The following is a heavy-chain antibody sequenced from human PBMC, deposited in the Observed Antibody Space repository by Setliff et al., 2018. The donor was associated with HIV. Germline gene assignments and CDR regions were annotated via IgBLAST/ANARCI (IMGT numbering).Heavy chain of an antibody. V-gene: IGHV3-23*01. J-gene: IGHJ4*02. CDR3: ARAXGPGYLDY. CDR2: ISGSGGST. Sequence: GGSLRLSCAASGFTFSSYAMSWVRQAPGEGLEWVSGISGSGGSTYYADSVKGRFTISRDNSKNTLYLQMNSLRAEDTAVYYCARAXGPGYLDYWGQGTLVTVS. CDR1: GFTFSSYA.